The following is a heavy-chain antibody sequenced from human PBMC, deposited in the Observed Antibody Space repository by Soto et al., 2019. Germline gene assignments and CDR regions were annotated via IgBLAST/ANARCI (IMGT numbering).Heavy chain of an antibody. CDR3: ARDPYHYDSSLPAFNI. J-gene: IGHJ3*02. CDR1: GGTFSSYS. D-gene: IGHD3-22*01. CDR2: IIPIFLTS. Sequence: QVQLVQSGAEVKMPGSSVKVSCKASGGTFSSYSISWVRQAPGQGLEWVGGIIPIFLTSNSAQKFQGRVKITADEYTGTSYMELSSLRSDDTAVYYCARDPYHYDSSLPAFNIWGQGTLVTVSS. V-gene: IGHV1-69*12.